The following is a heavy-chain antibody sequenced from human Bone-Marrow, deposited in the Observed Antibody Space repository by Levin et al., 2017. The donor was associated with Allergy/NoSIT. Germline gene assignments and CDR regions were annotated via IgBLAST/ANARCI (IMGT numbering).Heavy chain of an antibody. V-gene: IGHV1-2*06. D-gene: IGHD2-15*01. CDR2: INPNSGGT. CDR3: ARGVGCSGGSCYQFDY. J-gene: IGHJ4*02. Sequence: ASVKVSCKASGYTFTGYYMHWVRQAPGQGLEWMGRINPNSGGTNYAQKFQGRVTMTRDTSISTAYMELSRLRSDDTAVYYCARGVGCSGGSCYQFDYWGQGTLVTVSS. CDR1: GYTFTGYY.